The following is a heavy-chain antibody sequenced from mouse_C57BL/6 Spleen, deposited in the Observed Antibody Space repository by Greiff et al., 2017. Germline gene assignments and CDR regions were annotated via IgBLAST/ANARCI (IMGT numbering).Heavy chain of an antibody. Sequence: EVKLQESGPGLVKPSQSLSLTCSVTGYSITSGYYWNWIRQFPGNKLEWMGYISYDGSNNYNPSLKNRISITRDTSKNQFFLKLNSVTTEDTATXYCARDVGGYFDYWGQGTTLTVSS. CDR2: ISYDGSN. CDR1: GYSITSGYY. D-gene: IGHD1-1*02. J-gene: IGHJ2*01. V-gene: IGHV3-6*01. CDR3: ARDVGGYFDY.